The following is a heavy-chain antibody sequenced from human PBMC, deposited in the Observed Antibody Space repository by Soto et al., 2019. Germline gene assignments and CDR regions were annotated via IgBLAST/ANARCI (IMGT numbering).Heavy chain of an antibody. J-gene: IGHJ4*02. CDR2: ISYDGSNK. CDR1: GFTFSSYA. Sequence: QVQLVESGGGVVQPGRSLRLSCAASGFTFSSYAMHWVRQAPGKGLEWVAVISYDGSNKYYADSVKGRFTISRDNSKNTLYLQMNSLRAKDTAVYYCARAKRQMGIAAAGPFDYWGQGTLVTVSS. V-gene: IGHV3-30-3*01. CDR3: ARAKRQMGIAAAGPFDY. D-gene: IGHD6-13*01.